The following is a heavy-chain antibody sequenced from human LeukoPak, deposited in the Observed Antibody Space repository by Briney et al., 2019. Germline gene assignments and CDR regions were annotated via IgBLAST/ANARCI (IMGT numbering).Heavy chain of an antibody. CDR1: GGSISSSTYY. D-gene: IGHD3-10*01. V-gene: IGHV4-61*02. Sequence: SETLSLTCTVSGGSISSSTYYWSWIRQPAGKGLEWIGRIYTSGSTNYNPSLKSRVTISVDTSKNQFSLKLSSVTAADTAVYYCARVRWFGESYYYYYMDVWGKGTTVTISS. CDR3: ARVRWFGESYYYYYMDV. J-gene: IGHJ6*03. CDR2: IYTSGST.